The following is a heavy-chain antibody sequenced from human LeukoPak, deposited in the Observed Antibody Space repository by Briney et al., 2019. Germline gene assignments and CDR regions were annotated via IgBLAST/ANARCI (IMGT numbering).Heavy chain of an antibody. V-gene: IGHV6-1*01. D-gene: IGHD6-19*01. CDR2: TYYRSKWYF. CDR3: VREVDLASIRDC. CDR1: GDRVSSNSVT. J-gene: IGHJ4*02. Sequence: SQTLSLTCAISGDRVSSNSVTWNWIRQSPSRGLEWLGRTYYRSKWYFQYAVYFKSRMTINPDTFKNQFSLQLNSVTPEDTAVYYCVREVDLASIRDCWGQGILVTVSS.